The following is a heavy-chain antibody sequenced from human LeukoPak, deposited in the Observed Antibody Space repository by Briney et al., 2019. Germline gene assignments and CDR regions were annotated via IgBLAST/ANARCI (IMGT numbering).Heavy chain of an antibody. V-gene: IGHV4-34*01. D-gene: IGHD6-19*01. CDR3: ARRLPQYSSGRDGPQYFDY. J-gene: IGHJ4*02. CDR2: INHSGST. Sequence: SETLSLTCAVCGGSFSGYYWSWIRQPPGKGLEWIGEINHSGSTNYNPSLKSRVTISVDTSKNQFSLKLSSVTAADTAVYYCARRLPQYSSGRDGPQYFDYWGQGTLVTVSS. CDR1: GGSFSGYY.